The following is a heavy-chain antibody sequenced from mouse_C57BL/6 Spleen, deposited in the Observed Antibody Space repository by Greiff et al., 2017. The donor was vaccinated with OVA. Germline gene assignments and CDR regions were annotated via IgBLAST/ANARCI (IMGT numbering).Heavy chain of an antibody. V-gene: IGHV1-80*01. CDR1: GYAFSSYW. CDR2: IYPGDGDT. J-gene: IGHJ4*01. D-gene: IGHD2-4*01. CDR3: ANYDYDERAMDY. Sequence: VQLQQSGAELVKPGASVKISCKASGYAFSSYWMNWVKQRPGKGLEWIGQIYPGDGDTNYNGKFKGKATLTADKSSSTAYMQLSSLTSEDSAVYFCANYDYDERAMDYWGQGTSVTVSS.